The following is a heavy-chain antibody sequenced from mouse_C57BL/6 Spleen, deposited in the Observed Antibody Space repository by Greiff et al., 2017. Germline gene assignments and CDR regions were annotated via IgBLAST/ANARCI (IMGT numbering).Heavy chain of an antibody. V-gene: IGHV3-6*01. CDR1: GYSITSGYY. Sequence: DVKLQESGPGLVKPSQSLSLTCSVTGYSITSGYYWNWIRQFPGNKLEWMGYISYDGSNNYNPSLKNRISITRDTSKNQFFLKLNSVTTEDTATYYCARADDGYSPYAMDYWGQGTSVTVSS. CDR3: ARADDGYSPYAMDY. D-gene: IGHD2-3*01. J-gene: IGHJ4*01. CDR2: ISYDGSN.